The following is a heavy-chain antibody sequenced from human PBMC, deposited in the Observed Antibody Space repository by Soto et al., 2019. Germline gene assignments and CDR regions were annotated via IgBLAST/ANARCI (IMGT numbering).Heavy chain of an antibody. CDR3: ASGLYYDILAGFFKH. V-gene: IGHV3-48*03. CDR2: ISSSGSTI. CDR1: GFTFSNYE. J-gene: IGHJ1*01. D-gene: IGHD3-9*01. Sequence: PGGSLRLSCAASGFTFSNYEMNWVRQAPGKGLEWVSYISSSGSTIYYADSVKGRFTISSDNAKNSLYLQMNSLRSEDTAVYYFASGLYYDILAGFFKHWGQGTLVTVSS.